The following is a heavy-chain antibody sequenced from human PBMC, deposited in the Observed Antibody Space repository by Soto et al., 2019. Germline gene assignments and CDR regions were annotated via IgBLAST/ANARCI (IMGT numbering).Heavy chain of an antibody. J-gene: IGHJ4*02. D-gene: IGHD1-26*01. V-gene: IGHV4-59*01. CDR1: GDSISRDY. Sequence: ETLSLTCTVYGDSISRDYWSWIRQPPGKGLEWIGYIYYSGSTNYNPSLKSRVTISVDTSKNQFSLKLSSVTAADTAVYYCVRGPPATTVYCGQAPLLTVSS. CDR2: IYYSGST. CDR3: VRGPPATTVY.